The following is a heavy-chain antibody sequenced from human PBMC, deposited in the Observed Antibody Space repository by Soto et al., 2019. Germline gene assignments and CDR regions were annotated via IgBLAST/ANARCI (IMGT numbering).Heavy chain of an antibody. V-gene: IGHV1-69*08. CDR3: ARDGDGVVPASRDNWFDP. CDR1: GGTFSSYT. CDR2: IIPILGIA. J-gene: IGHJ5*02. D-gene: IGHD2-2*01. Sequence: QVQLVQSGAEVKKPGSSVKVSCKASGGTFSSYTISWVRQAPGQGLEWMGRIIPILGIANYAQKFQGRVTITADKSTSTAYMELSSLRSEDTAVYYCARDGDGVVPASRDNWFDPWCQGTLVTVSS.